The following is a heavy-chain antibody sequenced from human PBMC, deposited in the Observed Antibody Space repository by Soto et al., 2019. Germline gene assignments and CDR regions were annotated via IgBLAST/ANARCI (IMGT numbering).Heavy chain of an antibody. CDR3: AKEGGLSGSYYISSSYYFDY. J-gene: IGHJ4*02. Sequence: ASGFTFSSYGMHWVRQAPGKGLEWVAIISYDGSNTYYADSVKGRFTISRDNSKNTLYLQMNSLRAEDTSVYYCAKEGGLSGSYYISSSYYFDYWGQGTLVTVSS. V-gene: IGHV3-30*18. D-gene: IGHD1-26*01. CDR1: GFTFSSYG. CDR2: ISYDGSNT.